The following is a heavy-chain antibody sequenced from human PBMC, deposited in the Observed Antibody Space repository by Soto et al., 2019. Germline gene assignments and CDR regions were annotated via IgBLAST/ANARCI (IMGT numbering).Heavy chain of an antibody. J-gene: IGHJ3*01. CDR3: RAWLLAESFDV. V-gene: IGHV3-53*01. Sequence: VQLVESGGGLMQPGGSLRLSCAASGFSVNSNFMNWVRKAPGKGLEWVSFTPRTGTTLYADSVRGRLTVSRDDSNNAVYLQMNSLTVDDTAVCYCRAWLLAESFDVWGPGTMVTVSA. CDR1: GFSVNSNF. CDR2: TPRTGTT. D-gene: IGHD2-21*02.